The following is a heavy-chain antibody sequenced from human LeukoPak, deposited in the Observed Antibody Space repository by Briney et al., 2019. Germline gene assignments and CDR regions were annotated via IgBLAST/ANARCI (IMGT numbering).Heavy chain of an antibody. CDR2: IRSSGTTI. Sequence: GGSLRLSCVAPGFTFSDYYMSWIRQAPGKGLEWVSYIRSSGTTIHYADSVKGRFTISRDNAKNSLYLQMNSLRAEDTAVYYCARDRGAVTDVFDYWGQGTLVTVSS. J-gene: IGHJ4*02. CDR3: ARDRGAVTDVFDY. D-gene: IGHD6-19*01. CDR1: GFTFSDYY. V-gene: IGHV3-11*04.